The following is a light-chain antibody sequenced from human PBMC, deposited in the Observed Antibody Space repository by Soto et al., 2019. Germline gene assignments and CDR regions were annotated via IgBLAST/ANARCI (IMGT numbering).Light chain of an antibody. CDR1: SSDVGGYNF. V-gene: IGLV2-8*01. Sequence: QSALTQPPSASGSPGQSVTISCTGTSSDVGGYNFVSWYQQHPGKAPKLMIYEVSKRPSGVPDRFSGSKSGNTASLTVSGLQADDEADYYCTAYAGSNNFVVFGGGTKLTVL. J-gene: IGLJ2*01. CDR3: TAYAGSNNFVV. CDR2: EVS.